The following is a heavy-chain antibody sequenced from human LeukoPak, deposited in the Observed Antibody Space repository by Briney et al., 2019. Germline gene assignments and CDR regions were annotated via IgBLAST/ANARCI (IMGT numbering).Heavy chain of an antibody. J-gene: IGHJ4*02. CDR1: GFTFSNYG. V-gene: IGHV3-30*02. CDR2: IRYDGSNK. D-gene: IGHD3-22*01. CDR3: AKDWNYYDSSGYSYYFDY. Sequence: PGGSLKLPCAASGFTFSNYGMHWVRQAPGKGLEWVAFIRYDGSNKYYADSVKGRFTISRDNSKNTLYLQMNSLRAEDTAVYYCAKDWNYYDSSGYSYYFDYWGQGTLVTVSS.